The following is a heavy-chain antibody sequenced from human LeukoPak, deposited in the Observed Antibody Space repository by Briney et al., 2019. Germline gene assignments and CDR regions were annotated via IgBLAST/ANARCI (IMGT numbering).Heavy chain of an antibody. CDR2: INHSGST. D-gene: IGHD6-13*01. CDR1: GGSFSGYY. CDR3: ARIAAAPTHWFDP. Sequence: PSETLFLTCAVYGGSFSGYYWSWIRQPPGKGLEWIGEINHSGSTNYNPSLKSRVTISVDTSKNQFSLKLSSVTAADTAVYYCARIAAAPTHWFDPWGQGNLVTVSS. V-gene: IGHV4-34*01. J-gene: IGHJ5*02.